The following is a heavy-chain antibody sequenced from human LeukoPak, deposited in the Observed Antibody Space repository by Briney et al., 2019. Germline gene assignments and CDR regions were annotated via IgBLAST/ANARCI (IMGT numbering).Heavy chain of an antibody. J-gene: IGHJ3*02. V-gene: IGHV4-59*01. CDR3: ARYTAGPSDAFDI. CDR1: GGSISSYY. Sequence: NPSETLSLTCTVSGGSISSYYWSWIRQPPGKGLEWIGYIYYSGSTNYNPSLKSRVTISVDTSKNQFSLKLSSVTAADTAVYYCARYTAGPSDAFDIWGQGTMVTVSS. CDR2: IYYSGST. D-gene: IGHD6-13*01.